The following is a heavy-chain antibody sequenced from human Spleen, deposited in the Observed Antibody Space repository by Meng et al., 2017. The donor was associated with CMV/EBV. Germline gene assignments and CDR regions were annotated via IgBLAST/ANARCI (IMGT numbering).Heavy chain of an antibody. D-gene: IGHD3-10*01. CDR2: INHSGST. CDR3: ARRGAYYYGSGSYSDY. CDR1: GGSFSGYY. V-gene: IGHV4-34*01. Sequence: GPLQQWGAGLLKPSESLSLTCAVYGGSFSGYYWGWIRQPPGKGLEWIGEINHSGSTNYNPSLKSRVTISVDTSKNQFSLKLSSVTAADTAVYYCARRGAYYYGSGSYSDYWGQGTLVTVSS. J-gene: IGHJ4*02.